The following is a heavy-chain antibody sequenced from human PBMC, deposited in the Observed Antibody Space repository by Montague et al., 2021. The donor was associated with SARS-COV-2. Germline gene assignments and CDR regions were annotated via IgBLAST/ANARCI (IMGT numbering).Heavy chain of an antibody. CDR1: GYSISSGYY. CDR3: ARSTVTNSPFGFSNNLRSGYNGVGV. V-gene: IGHV4-38-2*02. Sequence: SETLSLTCTVSGYSISSGYYWGWIRQPPRKGLEWIGSIYHSGSTXXNPXXXSRVTIAVDTSKNQASLKLTSVTAADTAVFYCARSTVTNSPFGFSNNLRSGYNGVGVWGQGTTVTVSS. J-gene: IGHJ6*02. D-gene: IGHD4-17*01. CDR2: IYHSGST.